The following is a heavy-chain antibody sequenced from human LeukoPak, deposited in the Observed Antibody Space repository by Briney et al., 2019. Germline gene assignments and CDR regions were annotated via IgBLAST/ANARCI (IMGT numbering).Heavy chain of an antibody. CDR3: ARDFQDIVATIDY. CDR2: ISSSGSTI. CDR1: GFTFSSYE. D-gene: IGHD5-12*01. Sequence: GGSLRLSCAASGFTFSSYEMNWVRQAPGKGLGWVSYISSSGSTIYYADSVKGRFTISRDNAKNSLYLQMNSLRAEDTAVYYCARDFQDIVATIDYWGQGTLVTVSS. J-gene: IGHJ4*02. V-gene: IGHV3-48*03.